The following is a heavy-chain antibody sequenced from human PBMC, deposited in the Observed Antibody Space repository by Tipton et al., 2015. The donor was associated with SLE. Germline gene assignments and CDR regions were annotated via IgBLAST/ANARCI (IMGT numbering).Heavy chain of an antibody. CDR3: ARDPIWSEGSVY. CDR2: ISQSGIT. D-gene: IGHD1-1*01. Sequence: LSLTCTVSGYSISSGYHWGWIRQPPGKGLEWIGSISQSGITHYNPSLESRVTISVDTSKNQFSLKLNSVTAADTAVYYCARDPIWSEGSVYWGQGTPVTVSS. CDR1: GYSISSGYH. J-gene: IGHJ4*02. V-gene: IGHV4-38-2*02.